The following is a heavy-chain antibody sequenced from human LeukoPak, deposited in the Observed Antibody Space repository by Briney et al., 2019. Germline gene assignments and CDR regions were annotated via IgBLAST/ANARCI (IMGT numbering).Heavy chain of an antibody. J-gene: IGHJ4*02. CDR1: GYTFTAYY. D-gene: IGHD3-22*01. CDR2: INPNSGGT. V-gene: IGHV1-2*02. CDR3: ARDLYYDSSGYTFIED. Sequence: ASVKVSCKASGYTFTAYYMHWVRQAPGQGLEWMGWINPNSGGTNYAQKFQGRVTMTRDTSISTAYMELSRLRSDDTAVYYCARDLYYDSSGYTFIEDWGQGTLVTVSS.